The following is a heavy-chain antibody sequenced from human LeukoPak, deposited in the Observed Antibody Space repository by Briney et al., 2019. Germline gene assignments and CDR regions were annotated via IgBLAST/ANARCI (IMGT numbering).Heavy chain of an antibody. CDR3: ARDRRSGSYYLPDY. V-gene: IGHV3-30*04. D-gene: IGHD1-26*01. CDR2: ISYDGSNK. J-gene: IGHJ4*02. Sequence: GGSLRLSCAASGFTFSSYAMHWVRQAPGKGLEWVAVISYDGSNKYYAGSVKGRFTISRDNSKHTLYLQMNSLRAEDTAVYYCARDRRSGSYYLPDYWGQGTLVTVSS. CDR1: GFTFSSYA.